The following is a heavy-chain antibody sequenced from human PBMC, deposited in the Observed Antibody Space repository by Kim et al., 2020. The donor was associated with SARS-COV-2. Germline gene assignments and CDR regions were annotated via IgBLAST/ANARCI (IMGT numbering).Heavy chain of an antibody. CDR2: INHSGST. V-gene: IGHV4-34*01. CDR3: ARVPFTIFGVVIDY. D-gene: IGHD3-3*01. CDR1: GGSFSGYY. Sequence: SETLSLTCAVYGGSFSGYYWSWIRQPPGKGLEWIGEINHSGSTNYNPSLKSRVTISVDTSKNQFSLKLSSVTAADTAVYYCARVPFTIFGVVIDYWGQGTLVTVSS. J-gene: IGHJ4*02.